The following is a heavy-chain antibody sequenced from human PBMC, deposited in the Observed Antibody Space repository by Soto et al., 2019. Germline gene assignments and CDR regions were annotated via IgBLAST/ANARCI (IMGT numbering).Heavy chain of an antibody. V-gene: IGHV1-18*01. J-gene: IGHJ3*01. CDR2: ISAYNGNT. CDR3: ARCSAPKWNTPHDFHAFDF. CDR1: VSTFTSYG. Sequence: GXSVKVSCKASVSTFTSYGISWVRQAPGHGLEWMGWISAYNGNTNYSQKLQGRVTLTTDTSTTTSYMELRSLRSEDTAVTSCARCSAPKWNTPHDFHAFDFWGQGTMVTVSS. D-gene: IGHD1-1*01.